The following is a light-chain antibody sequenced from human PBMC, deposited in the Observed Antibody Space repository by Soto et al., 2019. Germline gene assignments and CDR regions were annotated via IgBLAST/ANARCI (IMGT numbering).Light chain of an antibody. J-gene: IGLJ2*01. Sequence: QSVLTQPPSVSAAPGQKVTISCSGSSSNIGSTYVSWYQQLPGTAPKLLIYDDNKRPSGIPDRFSGSKSGTSATLGITGRQTGDEADYYCGTWDSSLSAGVFGGGTKLTVL. V-gene: IGLV1-51*01. CDR2: DDN. CDR1: SSNIGSTY. CDR3: GTWDSSLSAGV.